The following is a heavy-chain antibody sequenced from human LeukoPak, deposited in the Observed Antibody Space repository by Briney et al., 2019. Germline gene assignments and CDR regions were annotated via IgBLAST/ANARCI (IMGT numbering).Heavy chain of an antibody. Sequence: GGSLRLSCAASGFTFRSYAMSWVRQAPGKGLEWVLAISGSGTSTYYADSVKGRFTISRDNSKNTLYLQMNSLRAEDTAVYYCAKEAGYSGYDYPDYWGQGTLVTVSS. V-gene: IGHV3-23*01. J-gene: IGHJ4*02. CDR2: ISGSGTST. D-gene: IGHD5-12*01. CDR3: AKEAGYSGYDYPDY. CDR1: GFTFRSYA.